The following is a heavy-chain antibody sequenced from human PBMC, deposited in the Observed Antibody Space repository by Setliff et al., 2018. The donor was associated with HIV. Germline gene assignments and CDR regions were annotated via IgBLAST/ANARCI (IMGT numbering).Heavy chain of an antibody. Sequence: SETLSLTCTLSGFSISSDGFYWNWIRQRPGKGLEWIGYIFGSGITYYNPSLKSRLRISIDTSANQFSLKLSSVTAADTAVYYCARQSITMVRADIWGQGTMVTVSS. CDR2: IFGSGIT. CDR3: ARQSITMVRADI. CDR1: GFSISSDGFY. D-gene: IGHD3-10*01. V-gene: IGHV4-31*03. J-gene: IGHJ3*02.